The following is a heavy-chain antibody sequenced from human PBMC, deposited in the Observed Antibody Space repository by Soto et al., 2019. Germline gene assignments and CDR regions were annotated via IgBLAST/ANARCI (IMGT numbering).Heavy chain of an antibody. D-gene: IGHD6-13*01. V-gene: IGHV5-51*01. CDR3: ARHPGMVAAAGTYYYYGMDV. Sequence: VESLKISCKGSGYSFTSYWIGWVRQMPGKGLEWMGIIYPGDSDTIYSPSFQGQVTISADKSISTAYLQWSSLKASDNTKYYSARHPGMVAAAGTYYYYGMDVWGKGTTVTVSS. J-gene: IGHJ6*04. CDR1: GYSFTSYW. CDR2: IYPGDSDT.